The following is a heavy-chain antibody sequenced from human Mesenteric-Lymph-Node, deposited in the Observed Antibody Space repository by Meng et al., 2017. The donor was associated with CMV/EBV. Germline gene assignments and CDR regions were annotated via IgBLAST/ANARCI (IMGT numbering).Heavy chain of an antibody. CDR2: INHNNGGT. D-gene: IGHD3-16*01. CDR3: ARDVGGRLDH. J-gene: IGHJ4*02. CDR1: GQRFTAYS. V-gene: IGHV1-2*02. Sequence: KGSCQALGQRFTAYSINGARKGPGQGLEWMGWINHNNGGTIFAQKYQDRVTVTRDKSINTAYMEVSRLRSDDTAVYHCARDVGGRLDHWGQGTLVTVSS.